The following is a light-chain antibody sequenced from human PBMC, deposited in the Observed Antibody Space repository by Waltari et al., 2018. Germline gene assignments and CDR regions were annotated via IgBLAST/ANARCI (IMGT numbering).Light chain of an antibody. CDR2: WAS. J-gene: IGKJ1*01. Sequence: DIVLTQSPDSLAVSLGERATISCKSSQTVLYNSNDKNYLAWYQQKPGQPPRLLISWASIRESGVPDRFSGSGSGTDFTLTISSLQAEDVAVYYFQQYYRSRTFGQGTKVEIK. CDR3: QQYYRSRT. CDR1: QTVLYNSNDKNY. V-gene: IGKV4-1*01.